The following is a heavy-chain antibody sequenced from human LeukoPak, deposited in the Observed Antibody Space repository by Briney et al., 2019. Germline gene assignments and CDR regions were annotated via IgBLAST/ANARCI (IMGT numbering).Heavy chain of an antibody. Sequence: KPSETLSLTCAVSGGSISSGGYSWSWIRQPPGKGLEWIGYIYHSGSTYYNPSLKSRVTISVDTSKNQFSLKLSSVTAADTAVYYCARDNWNYGSSMDVWGQGTTVTVSS. D-gene: IGHD1-7*01. CDR1: GGSISSGGYS. V-gene: IGHV4-30-2*01. CDR3: ARDNWNYGSSMDV. J-gene: IGHJ6*02. CDR2: IYHSGST.